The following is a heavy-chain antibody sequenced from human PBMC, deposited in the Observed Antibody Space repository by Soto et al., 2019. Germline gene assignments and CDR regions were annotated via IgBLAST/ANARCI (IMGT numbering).Heavy chain of an antibody. J-gene: IGHJ4*02. Sequence: QVHLQESGPGLVKPSETLSLNCTLSGDFIRSHYWTWIRQAPGKGLEWIGSIYYNVNTNYNPSLNSRVTISVNPSNKQFSLKVTSVTTADTAVYYCARGLPEGYGGNLDSWGQGTLVTVSS. CDR2: IYYNVNT. D-gene: IGHD4-17*01. V-gene: IGHV4-59*11. CDR3: ARGLPEGYGGNLDS. CDR1: GDFIRSHY.